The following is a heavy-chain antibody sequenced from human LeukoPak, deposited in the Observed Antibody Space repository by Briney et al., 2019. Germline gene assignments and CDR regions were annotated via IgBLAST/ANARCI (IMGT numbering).Heavy chain of an antibody. D-gene: IGHD6-13*01. Sequence: PGGSLRLSCVASGFSFDNYAMTWVRQAPGKGLEWVANINQGGSEKDYVDSVKGRFTISRDNSKNTLYLQMNSLRAEDTAVYYCARDGLYSSSRGGWFDPWGQGTLVTVSS. CDR3: ARDGLYSSSRGGWFDP. CDR2: INQGGSEK. V-gene: IGHV3-7*01. J-gene: IGHJ5*02. CDR1: GFSFDNYA.